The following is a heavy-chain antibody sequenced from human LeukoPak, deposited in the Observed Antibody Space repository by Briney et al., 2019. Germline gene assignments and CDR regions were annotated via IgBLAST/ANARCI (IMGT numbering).Heavy chain of an antibody. J-gene: IGHJ4*02. CDR2: MYYSGST. Sequence: SETLSLTCTVSGVSISSSGSYWGWIRQPPGKGLEWIASMYYSGSTYYNPSLRSRVTISEDRSKNQFSLKLSSVTAADTAMYYCARHGYSFDYWGQGTLVTVSA. D-gene: IGHD3-22*01. CDR1: GVSISSSGSY. V-gene: IGHV4-39*01. CDR3: ARHGYSFDY.